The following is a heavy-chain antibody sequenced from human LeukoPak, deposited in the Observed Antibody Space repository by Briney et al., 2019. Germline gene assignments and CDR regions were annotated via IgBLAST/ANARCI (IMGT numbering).Heavy chain of an antibody. Sequence: SETLSLTCTVSGGSISSYYWSWIRQPPGKGLEWIGYIYYSGSTNYNPSLKSRVTISVDTSKNQFSLKLSSVTAADTAVCYCARGLDILTGYQFDYWGQGTLVTVSS. D-gene: IGHD3-9*01. J-gene: IGHJ4*02. V-gene: IGHV4-59*01. CDR3: ARGLDILTGYQFDY. CDR2: IYYSGST. CDR1: GGSISSYY.